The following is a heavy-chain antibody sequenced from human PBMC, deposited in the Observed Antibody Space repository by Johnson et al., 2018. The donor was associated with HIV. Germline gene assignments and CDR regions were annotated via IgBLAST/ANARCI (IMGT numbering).Heavy chain of an antibody. D-gene: IGHD1-26*01. CDR2: IGAAGDT. Sequence: VQLVESGGDLVKPGGFLRLSCAASGITFSDAWMTWVRQAPGKGLEWVSVIGAAGDTYYRDSVKGRFTISRDNSKNTLYLQMNSLRAEDTAVYYCASPSGSSRLAFDIWGQGTMVTVSS. J-gene: IGHJ3*02. CDR3: ASPSGSSRLAFDI. V-gene: IGHV3-66*02. CDR1: GITFSDAW.